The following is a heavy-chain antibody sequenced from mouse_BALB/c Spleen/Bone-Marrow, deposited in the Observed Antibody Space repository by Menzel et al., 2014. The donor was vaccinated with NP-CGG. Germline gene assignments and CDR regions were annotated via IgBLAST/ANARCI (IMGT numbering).Heavy chain of an antibody. CDR2: IGSGDSST. D-gene: IGHD1-1*01. V-gene: IGHV5-9-3*01. CDR1: GFTFSSYA. J-gene: IGHJ2*01. CDR3: ARSGSSYYY. Sequence: EVQLVESGGGLVKPGGSLKLSCAASGFTFSSYAMSWVRQTPEKRLEWVATIGSGDSSTYYPDSVKGRFTISRDYVKNTLYLQMSSLRSEDTAMYYCARSGSSYYYWGQGTTLTVSS.